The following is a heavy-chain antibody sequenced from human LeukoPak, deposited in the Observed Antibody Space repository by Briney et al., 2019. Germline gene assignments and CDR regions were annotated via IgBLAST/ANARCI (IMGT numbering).Heavy chain of an antibody. CDR1: GFTFSNYG. Sequence: GGSLRLSCAASGFTFSNYGMNWVRQAPGKGLEWVSSITSSSTYIYYADSVKGRFTISRDNAKNSLYLQMNSLRAEDTAVYYCATSNEGLPHGRGRGWFDHWGQGTLVTVSS. CDR3: ATSNEGLPHGRGRGWFDH. D-gene: IGHD2-15*01. CDR2: ITSSSTYI. V-gene: IGHV3-21*01. J-gene: IGHJ5*02.